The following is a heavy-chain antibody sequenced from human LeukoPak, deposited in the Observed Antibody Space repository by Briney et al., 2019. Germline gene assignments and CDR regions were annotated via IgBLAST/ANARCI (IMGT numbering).Heavy chain of an antibody. CDR1: GFTFSYYW. D-gene: IGHD2-8*01. CDR2: IKPDGTST. V-gene: IGHV3-74*03. CDR3: ARDRFCTTDRCSDY. Sequence: GGSLRLSCAASGFTFSYYWMHWVRQAPGKGLVWVARIKPDGTSTTYADSVKGRFTISRDNAKNTLYLQMNSLRVEGTAVYYCARDRFCTTDRCSDYWGQGTLVTVSS. J-gene: IGHJ4*02.